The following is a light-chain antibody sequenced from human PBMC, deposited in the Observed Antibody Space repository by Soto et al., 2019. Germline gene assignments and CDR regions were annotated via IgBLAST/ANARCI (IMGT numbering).Light chain of an antibody. J-gene: IGKJ3*01. V-gene: IGKV3-20*01. CDR3: QQFGSSPLFT. CDR2: GAS. Sequence: EIVLTQSPGTLSLCPGERATLSCRASQSVSRSYLAWYQQKPGQAPRLLIYGASSRATGIPDRFSGSGSGTDFTLTISRLEPEDFAVYYCQQFGSSPLFTFGPGTKVDVK. CDR1: QSVSRSY.